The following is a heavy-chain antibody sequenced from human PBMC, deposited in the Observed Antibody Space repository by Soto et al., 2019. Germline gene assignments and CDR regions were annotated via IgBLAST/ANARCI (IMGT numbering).Heavy chain of an antibody. CDR2: IRNKANSYTT. J-gene: IGHJ4*02. D-gene: IGHD4-4*01. Sequence: PGGSLRLSCAVSGFTFSDHYMDWVRQAPGKRLEWVGRIRNKANSYTTEYAASVKGRFTVSRDDSRSSLYLQMNSLETEDTAVYYCTRAGILTTPYYFDYWGRGTLVTVSS. CDR3: TRAGILTTPYYFDY. CDR1: GFTFSDHY. V-gene: IGHV3-72*01.